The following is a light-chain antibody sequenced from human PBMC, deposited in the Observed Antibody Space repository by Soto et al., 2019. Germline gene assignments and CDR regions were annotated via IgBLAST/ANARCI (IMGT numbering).Light chain of an antibody. CDR2: GAT. CDR3: QQYGSSGT. J-gene: IGKJ1*01. CDR1: RSAGTY. Sequence: EIVLTQAPGTLPLSPGEGATLSCWSSRSAGTYLGWYQQKPGQAPRLLIYGATNRATGIPDRFSGRGSGTDFTLTISRLEHEVVAVYYYQQYGSSGTFGQGTKVDIK. V-gene: IGKV3-20*01.